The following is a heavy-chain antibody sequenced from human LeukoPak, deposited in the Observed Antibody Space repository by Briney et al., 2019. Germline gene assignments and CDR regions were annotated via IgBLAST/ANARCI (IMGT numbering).Heavy chain of an antibody. Sequence: SETLSLTCTVSGGSISSYYWSWIRQPPGKGLEWIGYIYCSGSTNYNPSLQSRVTISLDTSKNQFSLKLTSVTAADTAVYYCARHAGVVRGEGSDAFDIWGQGTMVTVSS. V-gene: IGHV4-59*08. D-gene: IGHD3-10*01. CDR2: IYCSGST. CDR3: ARHAGVVRGEGSDAFDI. J-gene: IGHJ3*02. CDR1: GGSISSYY.